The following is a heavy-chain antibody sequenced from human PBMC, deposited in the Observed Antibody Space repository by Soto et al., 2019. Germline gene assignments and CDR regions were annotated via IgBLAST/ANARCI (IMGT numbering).Heavy chain of an antibody. Sequence: SETLSLTCTVSGGSISSGDYYWSWIRQPPGKGLEWIGYIYYSGSTYYNPSLKSRVTISVDTSKNQFSLKLSSVTAADTAVYYCARVSGTTGVDVWGQGTTVTVSS. CDR1: GGSISSGDYY. CDR2: IYYSGST. V-gene: IGHV4-30-4*01. CDR3: ARVSGTTGVDV. D-gene: IGHD4-17*01. J-gene: IGHJ6*02.